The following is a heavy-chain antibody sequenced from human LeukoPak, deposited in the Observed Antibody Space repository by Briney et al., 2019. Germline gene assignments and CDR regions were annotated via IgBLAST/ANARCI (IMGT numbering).Heavy chain of an antibody. Sequence: GRSLRLSCAASGFTVSSNYMSWVRQAPGKGLEWVSVIYSGGSTYYADSVKGRFTISRDNSKNTLYLQMNSLRAEDTAVYYCASSFHYYDSSGDAFDIWGQGTMVTVSS. D-gene: IGHD3-22*01. V-gene: IGHV3-66*01. CDR2: IYSGGST. J-gene: IGHJ3*02. CDR3: ASSFHYYDSSGDAFDI. CDR1: GFTVSSNY.